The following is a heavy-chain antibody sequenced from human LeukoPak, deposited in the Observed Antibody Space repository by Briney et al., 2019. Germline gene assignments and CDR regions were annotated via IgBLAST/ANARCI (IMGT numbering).Heavy chain of an antibody. CDR2: IRYDGSNK. Sequence: GGSLRLSCAASGFTFSSYGMHWVRQAPGKGLEWVAFIRYDGSNKYYADSVKGRSTISRDNSKNTLYLQMNSLRAEDTAVYYCAKDHPDYYDSSGYSDYWGQGTLVTVSS. D-gene: IGHD3-22*01. CDR3: AKDHPDYYDSSGYSDY. J-gene: IGHJ4*02. CDR1: GFTFSSYG. V-gene: IGHV3-30*02.